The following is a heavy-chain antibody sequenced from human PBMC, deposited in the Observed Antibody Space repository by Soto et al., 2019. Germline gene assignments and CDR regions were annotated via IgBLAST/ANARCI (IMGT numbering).Heavy chain of an antibody. CDR2: IIPIFGTA. J-gene: IGHJ6*02. Sequence: QVQLVQSGAEVKKPGSSVKVSCKASGGTLSSYAISWVRQAPGQGLEWMGGIIPIFGTANYAQKFQGRVTITADESTSTAYMELSSLRSEDTAVYYCARGGLERRWGYYYGMDVWGQGTTVTVSS. D-gene: IGHD1-1*01. V-gene: IGHV1-69*12. CDR3: ARGGLERRWGYYYGMDV. CDR1: GGTLSSYA.